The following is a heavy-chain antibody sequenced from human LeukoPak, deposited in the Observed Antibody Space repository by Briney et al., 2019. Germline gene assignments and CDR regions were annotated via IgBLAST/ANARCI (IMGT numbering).Heavy chain of an antibody. CDR3: AKDLWYGGFDP. CDR2: IYYSGST. CDR1: GGSISSYY. D-gene: IGHD3-10*01. J-gene: IGHJ5*02. Sequence: SETLSLTCTVSGGSISSYYWSWIRQPPGKGLEWIGYIYYSGSTNYNPSLKSRVTISVDMSKNQLSLNLSSVTAADTAVYYCAKDLWYGGFDPWGQGTLVTVSS. V-gene: IGHV4-59*12.